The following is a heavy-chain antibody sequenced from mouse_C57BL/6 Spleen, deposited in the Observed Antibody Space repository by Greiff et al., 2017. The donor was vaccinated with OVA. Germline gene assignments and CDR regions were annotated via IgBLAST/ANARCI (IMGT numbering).Heavy chain of an antibody. CDR1: GFTFSDYG. Sequence: EVMLVESGGGLVKPGGSLKLSCAASGFTFSDYGMHWVRQAPEKGLEWVAYISSGSSTIYYADTVKGRFTISRDNAKNTLFLQMTSLRSEDTAMYYCARRLLRYPRYFDVWGTGTTVTVSS. CDR3: ARRLLRYPRYFDV. J-gene: IGHJ1*03. V-gene: IGHV5-17*01. CDR2: ISSGSSTI. D-gene: IGHD1-1*01.